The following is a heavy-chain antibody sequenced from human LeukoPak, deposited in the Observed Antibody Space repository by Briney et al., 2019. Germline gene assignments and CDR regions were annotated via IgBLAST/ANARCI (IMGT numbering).Heavy chain of an antibody. J-gene: IGHJ6*02. CDR1: GGSISSYY. CDR3: ASLIRQGHYAMDV. V-gene: IGHV4-59*01. Sequence: PSETLSLTCTVYGGSISSYYWSWIRQSPGKGLEWIGYMLYSGNTKYNSSLKSRVTISLDTSKNQFSLRLSSVTAADTAVYYCASLIRQGHYAMDVWGQGTMVTVSS. CDR2: MLYSGNT.